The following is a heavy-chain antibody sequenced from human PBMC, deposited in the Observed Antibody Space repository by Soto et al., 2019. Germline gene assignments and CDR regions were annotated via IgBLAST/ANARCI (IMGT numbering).Heavy chain of an antibody. CDR2: IYYSGST. J-gene: IGHJ3*02. Sequence: SETLSLTCTVSGGSISSYYWSWIRQPPGKGLEWIGYIYYSGSTNYNPSLKSRVTISVDTSKNQFSLKLSSVTAADTAVYYCASAFSSSWYTFDIWGQGTMVTVSS. CDR1: GGSISSYY. CDR3: ASAFSSSWYTFDI. D-gene: IGHD6-13*01. V-gene: IGHV4-59*01.